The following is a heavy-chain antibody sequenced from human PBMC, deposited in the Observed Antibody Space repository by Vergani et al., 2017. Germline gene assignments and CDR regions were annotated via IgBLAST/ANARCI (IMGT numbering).Heavy chain of an antibody. V-gene: IGHV3-7*01. D-gene: IGHD5-24*01. J-gene: IGHJ5*01. Sequence: EVHLEESGGGLVQPGGSLRLSCAASGFTFGDYYMAWIRLAPGKGLDWVASIKRDGTETFYVDSVKGRFTISRDNAKTTLYLQMNSLRADDTAVYYCVRGGLATIYNWFDPWGQGTRVTVSS. CDR3: VRGGLATIYNWFDP. CDR2: IKRDGTET. CDR1: GFTFGDYY.